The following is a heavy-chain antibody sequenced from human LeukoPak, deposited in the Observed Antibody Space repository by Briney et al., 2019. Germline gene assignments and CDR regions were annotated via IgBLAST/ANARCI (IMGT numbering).Heavy chain of an antibody. CDR2: IIPIFGTA. CDR1: GGTFSSYA. CDR3: ASPTYYYDSSGKYLYYMDV. D-gene: IGHD3-22*01. Sequence: SVKVSCKASGGTFSSYAISWVRQAPGQGLEWMGGIIPIFGTANYAQKFQGRVTITADKSTSTAYMELSSLRSEDTAVYYCASPTYYYDSSGKYLYYMDVWGKGTTVTVSS. J-gene: IGHJ6*03. V-gene: IGHV1-69*06.